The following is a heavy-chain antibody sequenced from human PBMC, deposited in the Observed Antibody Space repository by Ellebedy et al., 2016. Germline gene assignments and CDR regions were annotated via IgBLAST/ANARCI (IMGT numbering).Heavy chain of an antibody. V-gene: IGHV4-4*07. CDR1: GGSISSYY. CDR3: VGIAARRQPYYYYGMDV. D-gene: IGHD6-6*01. Sequence: SETLSLTCTVSGGSISSYYWSWIRQPAGKGLEWIGRIYTSGSTNYNPSLKSRVTMSVDTSKNQFSLKLSSVTAADTAVYYCVGIAARRQPYYYYGMDVWGQGTTVTVSS. CDR2: IYTSGST. J-gene: IGHJ6*02.